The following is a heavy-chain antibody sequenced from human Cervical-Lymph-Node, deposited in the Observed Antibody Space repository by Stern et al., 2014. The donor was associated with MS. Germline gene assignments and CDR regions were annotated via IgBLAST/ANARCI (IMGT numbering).Heavy chain of an antibody. D-gene: IGHD3-3*01. CDR2: ISHDGNNH. CDR3: AKPSLNLRSVFES. J-gene: IGHJ4*02. V-gene: IGHV3-30*18. Sequence: VQLVESGGGVVQPGTSLRLSCSASGFAFSSFGMHWVRQSPGKGLAWVAVISHDGNNHFYADSVKGRFTLSRDNSKNTLSLHLTSLRPEDTAVYYCAKPSLNLRSVFESWGQGTLVTVSS. CDR1: GFAFSSFG.